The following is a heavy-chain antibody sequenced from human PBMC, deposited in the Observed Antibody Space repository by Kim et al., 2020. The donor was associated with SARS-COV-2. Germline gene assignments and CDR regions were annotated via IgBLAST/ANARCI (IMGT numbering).Heavy chain of an antibody. V-gene: IGHV3-53*04. CDR1: GFTVSSNY. CDR3: ARDLSGVVANYYMDV. CDR2: IYSGGST. D-gene: IGHD2-15*01. Sequence: GGSLRLSCAASGFTVSSNYMNWVRQAPGKGLEWVSVIYSGGSTYYADSVKGRFTISRHNSKNTLYLQMNSLRAEDTAVYYCARDLSGVVANYYMDVWGKGTTVTVSS. J-gene: IGHJ6*03.